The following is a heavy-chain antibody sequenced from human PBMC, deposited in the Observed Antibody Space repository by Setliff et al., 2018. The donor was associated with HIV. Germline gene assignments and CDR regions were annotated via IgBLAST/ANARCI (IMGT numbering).Heavy chain of an antibody. CDR3: ARNRVPSSL. D-gene: IGHD3-10*01. CDR1: GGSTSSYY. J-gene: IGHJ4*02. V-gene: IGHV4-59*01. CDR2: IYYTGST. Sequence: PSETLSLTCTVSGGSTSSYYWSWIRQPPGKGLEWIGSIYYTGSTDYNPSLMSRVTISLDTPKNQFSLKLNSVIAADTAVYYCARNRVPSSLWGQGTLVTVSS.